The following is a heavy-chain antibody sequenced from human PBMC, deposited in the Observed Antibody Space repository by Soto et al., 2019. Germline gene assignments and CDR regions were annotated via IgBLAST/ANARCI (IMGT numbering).Heavy chain of an antibody. CDR3: ARGRGSGYDFWSGSDAFDI. D-gene: IGHD3-3*01. J-gene: IGHJ3*02. CDR2: ISSSGSTI. V-gene: IGHV3-48*03. CDR1: GFTFSSYE. Sequence: EVQLVESGGGLVQPGGSLRLSCAASGFTFSSYEMNWVRQAPGKGLEWVSYISSSGSTIYYADSVKGRFTISRDNAKNSLYLQMNSLRAEDTAVYYCARGRGSGYDFWSGSDAFDIWGQGTMVTASS.